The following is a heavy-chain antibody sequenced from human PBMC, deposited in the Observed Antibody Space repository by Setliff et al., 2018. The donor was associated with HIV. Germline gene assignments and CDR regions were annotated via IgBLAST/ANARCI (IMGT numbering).Heavy chain of an antibody. Sequence: TFNNYAMSWVRQAPGKGLEWVSAISASGTSSYYVDSVRGRFTIFRDNAKSSMYPQMNSLRAEDTAIYYCARKFRPGHGVDVWGQGTTVTVSS. CDR2: ISASGTSS. D-gene: IGHD3-10*01. CDR1: TFNNYA. CDR3: ARKFRPGHGVDV. V-gene: IGHV3-23*01. J-gene: IGHJ6*02.